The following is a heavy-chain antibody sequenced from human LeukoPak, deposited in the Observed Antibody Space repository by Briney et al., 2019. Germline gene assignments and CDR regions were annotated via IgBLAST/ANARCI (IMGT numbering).Heavy chain of an antibody. CDR3: AAWFGELSFSHGLEV. CDR1: DXSISGYS. CDR2: ISQSGSA. J-gene: IGHJ6*02. D-gene: IGHD3-10*01. Sequence: KPSETLSLTCTVSDXSISGYSWSWIRQPPGKGLEWIGYISQSGSAKYTPSLKSRVSLSVDASKNQFSLKLNSVTAADTAVYYCAAWFGELSFSHGLEVWGQGTTVTVSS. V-gene: IGHV4-59*01.